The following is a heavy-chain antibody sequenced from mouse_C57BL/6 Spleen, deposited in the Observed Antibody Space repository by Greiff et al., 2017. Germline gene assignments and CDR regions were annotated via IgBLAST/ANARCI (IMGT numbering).Heavy chain of an antibody. CDR3: ASQREIYDGYYMDY. CDR2: ISNGGGST. V-gene: IGHV5-12*01. J-gene: IGHJ4*01. D-gene: IGHD2-3*01. Sequence: EVMLVESGGGLVQPGGSLKLSCAASGFTFSDYYMYWVRQTPEKRLEWVAYISNGGGSTYYPDTVKGRFTISRDNAKNTLYLQMSRLKSEDTAMYYCASQREIYDGYYMDYWGQGTSVTVSS. CDR1: GFTFSDYY.